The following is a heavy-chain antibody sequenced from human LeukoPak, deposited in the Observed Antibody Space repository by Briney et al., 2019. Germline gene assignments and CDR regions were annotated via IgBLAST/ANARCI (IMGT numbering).Heavy chain of an antibody. J-gene: IGHJ4*02. CDR3: ARGNRIAAAGPFDY. D-gene: IGHD6-13*01. CDR2: IYHSGST. V-gene: IGHV4-30-2*01. Sequence: SQTLSLTCTVSGGSISSGGYYWSWIRQPPGKGLEWIGYIYHSGSTYYNPSLKSRVTISVDRSKNQFSLKLSSVTAADTAVYYCARGNRIAAAGPFDYWGQGTLVTVSS. CDR1: GGSISSGGYY.